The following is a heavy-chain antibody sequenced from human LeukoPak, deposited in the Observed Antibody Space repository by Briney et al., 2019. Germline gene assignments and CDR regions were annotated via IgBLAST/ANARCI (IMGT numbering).Heavy chain of an antibody. CDR3: ARDSWGSGWYDY. CDR1: GGSISSYY. Sequence: PSETLSLTCTVSGGSISSYYWSWIRQPPGKGLEWIGYIYYSGSTNYNPSLESRVTISVDTSKNQFSLKLSSVTAADTAVYYCARDSWGSGWYDYWGQGTLVTVSS. D-gene: IGHD6-19*01. CDR2: IYYSGST. J-gene: IGHJ4*02. V-gene: IGHV4-59*01.